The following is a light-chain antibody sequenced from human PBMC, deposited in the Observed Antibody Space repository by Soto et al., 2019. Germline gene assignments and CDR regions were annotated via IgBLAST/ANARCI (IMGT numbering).Light chain of an antibody. CDR3: QHCDYLPI. V-gene: IGKV1-33*01. Sequence: DIQMTQSPSSLYASVGDRVTITCQASQDITSYLNWYQHKPGKAPKRLIYDASILEAGVPPRFSGSGSGTDFTLTISSLQPEDVATYYCQHCDYLPIFGPGTTVDFK. CDR1: QDITSY. CDR2: DAS. J-gene: IGKJ3*01.